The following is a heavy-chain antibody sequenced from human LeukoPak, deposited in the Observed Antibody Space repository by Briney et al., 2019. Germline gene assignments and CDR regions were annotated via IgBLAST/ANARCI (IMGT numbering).Heavy chain of an antibody. D-gene: IGHD1-26*01. J-gene: IGHJ3*02. CDR2: INVYNGNT. Sequence: GASVKVSRKASGGTFSSYGINWVRQSPGQGLEWMGWINVYNGNTSSAQKLQGRVTMTTDTSTSTAYMELRSLRSDDTAVYYCANAVIDRWELLTHAFDIWGQGTMVTVSS. V-gene: IGHV1-18*01. CDR1: GGTFSSYG. CDR3: ANAVIDRWELLTHAFDI.